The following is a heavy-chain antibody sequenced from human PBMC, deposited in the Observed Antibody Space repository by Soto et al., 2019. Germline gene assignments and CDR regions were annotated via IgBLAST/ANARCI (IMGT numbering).Heavy chain of an antibody. J-gene: IGHJ4*02. D-gene: IGHD2-15*01. Sequence: LSLTCTVSGGSILNGGHYWTWIRQHPGKGLEWIGKIFFSGNTHYNPALKSRLTFSVDTTKNQFSLKLTSVTAADTAIYYCARANSGGMLDFWGPGTLVTVSS. CDR1: GGSILNGGHY. V-gene: IGHV4-31*03. CDR3: ARANSGGMLDF. CDR2: IFFSGNT.